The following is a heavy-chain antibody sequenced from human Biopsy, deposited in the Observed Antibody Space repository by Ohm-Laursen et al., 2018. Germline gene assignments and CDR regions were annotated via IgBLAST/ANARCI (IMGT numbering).Heavy chain of an antibody. CDR1: GVSIPRSY. J-gene: IGHJ4*02. CDR2: VFDRGPT. Sequence: SGTLLLSCTLSGVSIPRSYWSWLRQSPGKGLERIGHVFDRGPTNYNPSVRRRVTMTEDTSKKNFSLRMTSVTAADTAIYYCAHGSGSYYKWDFWGRGILVTVSS. D-gene: IGHD3-10*01. V-gene: IGHV4-59*08. CDR3: AHGSGSYYKWDF.